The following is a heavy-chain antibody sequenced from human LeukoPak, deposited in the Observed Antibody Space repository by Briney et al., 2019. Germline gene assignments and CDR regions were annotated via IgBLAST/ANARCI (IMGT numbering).Heavy chain of an antibody. CDR2: IIPMLGIV. CDR1: GGTFSSYT. D-gene: IGHD2-2*01. Sequence: SVTVSCKASGGTFSSYTISWVRQAPGHGLEWMGRIIPMLGIVNYAQQLQGRVTITADQSTSTAYMELSSLRSEDTAIYYCARTYCSSTSCYTQWFDPWGQGTLVTVSS. V-gene: IGHV1-69*02. CDR3: ARTYCSSTSCYTQWFDP. J-gene: IGHJ5*02.